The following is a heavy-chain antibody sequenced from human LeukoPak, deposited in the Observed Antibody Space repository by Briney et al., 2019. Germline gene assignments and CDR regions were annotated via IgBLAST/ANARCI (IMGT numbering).Heavy chain of an antibody. V-gene: IGHV3-33*01. J-gene: IGHJ3*02. CDR2: IWYDGSNK. CDR3: ARDQDYYHSDAFDI. D-gene: IGHD3-22*01. Sequence: GGSLRLSCAASGFAFSSYGMHWVRQAPGKGLEWVAVIWYDGSNKYYADSVKGRFTISRDNSKNTLYLQMNSLRAEDTAVYYCARDQDYYHSDAFDIWGQGTMVTVSS. CDR1: GFAFSSYG.